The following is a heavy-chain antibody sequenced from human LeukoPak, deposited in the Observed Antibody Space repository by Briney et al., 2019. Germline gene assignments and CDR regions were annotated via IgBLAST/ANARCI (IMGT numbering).Heavy chain of an antibody. V-gene: IGHV4-59*01. CDR3: ARGIGVGATVDAFDI. Sequence: PSETLSLTCTVSGGSISSYYWSWIRQPPGKGLEWIGYIYYSGSTNYNPSLKSRVTISVGTSKNQFSLKLSSVTAADTAVYYCARGIGVGATVDAFDIWGQGTMVTVSS. D-gene: IGHD1-26*01. CDR2: IYYSGST. CDR1: GGSISSYY. J-gene: IGHJ3*02.